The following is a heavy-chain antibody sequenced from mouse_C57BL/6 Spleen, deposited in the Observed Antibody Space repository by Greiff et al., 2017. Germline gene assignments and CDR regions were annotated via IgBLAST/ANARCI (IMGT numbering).Heavy chain of an antibody. CDR3: ARDHYYGSSYGYFDV. V-gene: IGHV1-54*01. D-gene: IGHD1-1*01. Sequence: VQLQQSGAELVRPGTSVKVSCKASGYAFTNYLIEWVKQRPGQGLEWIGVINPGSGGTNYNEKFKGKATLTADKSSSTAYMQLSSLTSEDSAVYFCARDHYYGSSYGYFDVWGTGTTVTVSS. CDR2: INPGSGGT. CDR1: GYAFTNYL. J-gene: IGHJ1*03.